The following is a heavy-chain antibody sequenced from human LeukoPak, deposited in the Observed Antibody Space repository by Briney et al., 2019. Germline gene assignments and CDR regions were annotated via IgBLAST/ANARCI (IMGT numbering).Heavy chain of an antibody. CDR3: ARQAGPYCTGTSCYLDY. D-gene: IGHD2-2*01. V-gene: IGHV4-59*08. CDR1: GGSISSYY. CDR2: IYYSGRT. J-gene: IGHJ4*02. Sequence: SETLSLTCTVSGGSISSYYWSWIRQPPGKGLEWIGYIYYSGRTNYNPSLKSRVTISVDTSKTQFSLRLSSVTAADTAVYYCARQAGPYCTGTSCYLDYWGQGTLVTVSS.